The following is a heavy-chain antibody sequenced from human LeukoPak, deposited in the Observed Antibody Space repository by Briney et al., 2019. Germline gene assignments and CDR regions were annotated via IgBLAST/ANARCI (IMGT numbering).Heavy chain of an antibody. CDR2: ISYDGGNK. J-gene: IGHJ4*02. V-gene: IGHV3-30*04. CDR1: GFTFSSYA. D-gene: IGHD3-22*01. Sequence: SGGSLRLSCAASGFTFSSYAMHWVRQAPGKGLEWVAVISYDGGNKYYADSVKGRFTISRDNSKNTLYLQMNSLRAEDTAVYYCARDDYYDSSGYSLDYWGQGTLVTVSS. CDR3: ARDDYYDSSGYSLDY.